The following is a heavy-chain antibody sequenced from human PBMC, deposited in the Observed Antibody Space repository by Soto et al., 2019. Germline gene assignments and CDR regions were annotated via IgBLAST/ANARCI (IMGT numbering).Heavy chain of an antibody. CDR3: ARDNWSSGWPSDWFDP. CDR1: GFTFSSYA. V-gene: IGHV3-30-3*01. D-gene: IGHD6-19*01. CDR2: ISYDGSNK. J-gene: IGHJ5*02. Sequence: GGSLRLSCAASGFTFSSYAMHWVRQAPGKGLEWVAVISYDGSNKYYADSVKGRFTISRDNSKNTLYLQMNSLRAEDTAVYYCARDNWSSGWPSDWFDPWGQGTLVTVSS.